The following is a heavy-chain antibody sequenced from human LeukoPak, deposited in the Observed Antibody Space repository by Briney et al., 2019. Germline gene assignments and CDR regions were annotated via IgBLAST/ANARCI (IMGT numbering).Heavy chain of an antibody. CDR1: GGSISSYY. D-gene: IGHD3-9*01. CDR3: ARAGYYDISLYYFDY. Sequence: SETLSLTCTVSGGSISSYYWSWIRQPPGKGLEWIGYIYYSGSTYYNPSLKSRVTISVDTSKNQFSLKLSSVTAADTAVYYCARAGYYDISLYYFDYWGQGTLVTVSS. J-gene: IGHJ4*02. CDR2: IYYSGST. V-gene: IGHV4-30-4*01.